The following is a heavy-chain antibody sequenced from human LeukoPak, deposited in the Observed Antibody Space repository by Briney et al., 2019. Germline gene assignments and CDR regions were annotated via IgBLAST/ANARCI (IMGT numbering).Heavy chain of an antibody. D-gene: IGHD2/OR15-2a*01. Sequence: GGSLRLSCAASGFTFSSYWMSWVSQAPGKGLEWVANIKQGGSEKYYVDSVKGRFTISRDNAKNSLYLQMNSLRTEDTAMYYCARGPTRANSSDYWGQGTLVTVSS. CDR1: GFTFSSYW. V-gene: IGHV3-7*01. J-gene: IGHJ4*02. CDR2: IKQGGSEK. CDR3: ARGPTRANSSDY.